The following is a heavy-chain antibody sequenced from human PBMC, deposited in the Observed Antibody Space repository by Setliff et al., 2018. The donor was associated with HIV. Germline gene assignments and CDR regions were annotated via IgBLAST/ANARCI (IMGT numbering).Heavy chain of an antibody. D-gene: IGHD3-10*01. Sequence: PGGSLRLSCAASELTFSNYAMTWVRQAPGKGLEWVSSLSGSGGSTYCADSVKGRFTISRDNAKNMLYLQMNSLRGEDTAVYFCARGYYGSDLQNGMDVWGQGTTVTVSS. CDR3: ARGYYGSDLQNGMDV. V-gene: IGHV3-23*01. J-gene: IGHJ6*02. CDR1: ELTFSNYA. CDR2: LSGSGGST.